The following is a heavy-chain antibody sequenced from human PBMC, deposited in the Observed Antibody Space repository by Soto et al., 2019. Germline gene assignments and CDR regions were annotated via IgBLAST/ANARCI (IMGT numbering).Heavy chain of an antibody. Sequence: QVQLVQSGAEVKKPGSSVKVSCKASGGTFSSYAISWVRQAPGQGLEWMGGIIPIFGTANYAQKFQGRVTITADESTRTAYMELSSLRSEDTAVYYCARDLIVGDVTTFDYWGQGTLVTVSS. CDR2: IIPIFGTA. D-gene: IGHD3-10*01. V-gene: IGHV1-69*12. J-gene: IGHJ4*02. CDR3: ARDLIVGDVTTFDY. CDR1: GGTFSSYA.